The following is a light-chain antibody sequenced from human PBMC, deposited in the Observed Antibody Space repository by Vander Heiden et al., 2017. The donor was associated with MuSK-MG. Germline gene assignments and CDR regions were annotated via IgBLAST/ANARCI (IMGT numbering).Light chain of an antibody. V-gene: IGKV1-39*01. CDR1: QSISSY. CDR3: PHCYSNPLLA. J-gene: IGKJ2*01. Sequence: DIEMTQPPCSLSASVGDRVTITCRERQSISSYLNWHQQKPVLSPKLLISAAFSLHRGDPSRFRGTQYGIYLPLTISILQPDDFAPYYCPHCYSNPLLAFGQGTKMEIK. CDR2: AAF.